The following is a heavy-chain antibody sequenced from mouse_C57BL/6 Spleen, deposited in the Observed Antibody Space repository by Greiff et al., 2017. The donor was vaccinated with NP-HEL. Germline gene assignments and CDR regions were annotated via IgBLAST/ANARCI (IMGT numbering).Heavy chain of an antibody. CDR3: ARDLLRSYAMDY. CDR2: ISYDGSN. V-gene: IGHV3-6*01. D-gene: IGHD2-1*01. Sequence: EVKLQESGPGLVKPSQSLSLTCSVTGYSITSGYYWNWIRQFPGNKLEWMGYISYDGSNNYNPSLKNRISITRDTAKNQFFLKLNSVTTEDTATDDCARDLLRSYAMDYWGQGTSVTVSS. J-gene: IGHJ4*01. CDR1: GYSITSGYY.